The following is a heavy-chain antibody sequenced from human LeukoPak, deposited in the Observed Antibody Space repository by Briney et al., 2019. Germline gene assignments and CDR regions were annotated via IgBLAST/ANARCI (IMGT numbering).Heavy chain of an antibody. Sequence: KPSETLSLTCTVSGYSFSSGYYWGWIRQPPGKGLEWIGSIYHSGSTYYNPPLKSRVTISVDTSKNQFSLKLSSVTAADTAVYYCARDRAIVVVIARGIDYWGQGTLVTVSS. CDR1: GYSFSSGYY. CDR3: ARDRAIVVVIARGIDY. V-gene: IGHV4-38-2*02. D-gene: IGHD2-21*01. J-gene: IGHJ4*02. CDR2: IYHSGST.